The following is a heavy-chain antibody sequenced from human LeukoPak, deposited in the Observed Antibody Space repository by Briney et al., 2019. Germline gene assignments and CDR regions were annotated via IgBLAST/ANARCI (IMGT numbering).Heavy chain of an antibody. CDR3: ASGGYAGDY. Sequence: PSETLSLTCAVYGGSFSGYYWSWIRQPPGKGLEWIGEINHSGSTNYNPSLKSRVTISVDTSKNQFSLKLSSVTAADTAVYYCASGGYAGDYWGQGTLVTVSS. D-gene: IGHD5-12*01. CDR2: INHSGST. J-gene: IGHJ4*02. V-gene: IGHV4-34*01. CDR1: GGSFSGYY.